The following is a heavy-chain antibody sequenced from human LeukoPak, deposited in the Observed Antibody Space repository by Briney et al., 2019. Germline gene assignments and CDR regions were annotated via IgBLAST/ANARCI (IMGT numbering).Heavy chain of an antibody. J-gene: IGHJ5*02. D-gene: IGHD4-11*01. Sequence: SVKVSCKASGGTFSSYAISWVRQAPGQGLEWMGRIIPIFGIANYAQKFQVRVTITADKSTSTAYMELSSLRSEDTAVYYCERDPVTTVTTDWWFDPWGQGALVTVSS. CDR2: IIPIFGIA. CDR1: GGTFSSYA. CDR3: ERDPVTTVTTDWWFDP. V-gene: IGHV1-69*04.